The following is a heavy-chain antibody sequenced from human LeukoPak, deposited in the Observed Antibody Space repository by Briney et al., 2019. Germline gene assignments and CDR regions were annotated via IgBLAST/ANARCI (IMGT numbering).Heavy chain of an antibody. CDR1: GGSLSGYY. CDR2: INHSGST. D-gene: IGHD3-10*01. V-gene: IGHV4-34*01. J-gene: IGHJ5*02. Sequence: SETLSLTCAVYGGSLSGYYWSWIRQPPGKGLEWIGEINHSGSTNYNPSLKSRVTISVDTSKNQFSLKLSSVTAADTAVYYCARGGYYGSGNWFDPWGQGTLVTVSS. CDR3: ARGGYYGSGNWFDP.